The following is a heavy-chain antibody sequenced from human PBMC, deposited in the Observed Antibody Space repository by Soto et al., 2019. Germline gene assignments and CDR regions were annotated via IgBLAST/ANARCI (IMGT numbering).Heavy chain of an antibody. CDR1: GFAFDING. Sequence: GGSLRLSCAASGFAFDINGMTWVRQVPGKGLEWVSAISGSGGSTYYADSVKGRFTISRDNSKNTLYLQMNSLRAEDTAVYYCAKALDYGDYYYGMDVWGQGTTVTVS. CDR3: AKALDYGDYYYGMDV. V-gene: IGHV3-23*01. D-gene: IGHD4-17*01. J-gene: IGHJ6*02. CDR2: ISGSGGST.